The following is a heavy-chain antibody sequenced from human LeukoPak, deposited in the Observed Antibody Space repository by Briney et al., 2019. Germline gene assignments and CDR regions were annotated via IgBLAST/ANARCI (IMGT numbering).Heavy chain of an antibody. CDR3: ARQRGYSGYVFDY. CDR2: IYRSGST. Sequence: SETLSLTCTVSGGSISSSNWWSWVRQPPGKGLEWIGEIYRSGSTNYNPSLKSRVTISVDTSKDQFSLKLSSVTAADTAVYYCARQRGYSGYVFDYWGQGTLVTVSS. J-gene: IGHJ4*02. CDR1: GGSISSSNW. V-gene: IGHV4-4*02. D-gene: IGHD5-12*01.